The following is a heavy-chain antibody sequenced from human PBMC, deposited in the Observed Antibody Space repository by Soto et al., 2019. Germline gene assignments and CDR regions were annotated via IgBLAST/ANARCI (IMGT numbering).Heavy chain of an antibody. CDR2: IIPIFGTA. CDR1: GGTFSSYA. D-gene: IGHD2-2*01. V-gene: IGHV1-69*01. CDR3: ARAQDIVVVPAAPGGVYGMDV. J-gene: IGHJ6*02. Sequence: QVQLVQSGAEVKKPGSSVKVSCKASGGTFSSYAISWVRQAPGQGLEWMGGIIPIFGTANYAQKFQGRVTNSADESTSRAYMELSSLRSEDTAVYYCARAQDIVVVPAAPGGVYGMDVWGQGTTVTVSS.